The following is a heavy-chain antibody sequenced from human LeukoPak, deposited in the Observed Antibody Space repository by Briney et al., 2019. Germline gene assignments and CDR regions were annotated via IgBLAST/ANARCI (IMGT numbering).Heavy chain of an antibody. Sequence: SETLSLTCTVSGGSISSYYWSWIRQPAGKGLEWIGRIYTSGSTNYNPSLKSRVTMSVDTSKNQFSLNLRSVTAADTAVYYCARHLPYYDILTGYSYAFDIWGQGTMVTVSS. CDR3: ARHLPYYDILTGYSYAFDI. CDR2: IYTSGST. D-gene: IGHD3-9*01. V-gene: IGHV4-4*07. J-gene: IGHJ3*02. CDR1: GGSISSYY.